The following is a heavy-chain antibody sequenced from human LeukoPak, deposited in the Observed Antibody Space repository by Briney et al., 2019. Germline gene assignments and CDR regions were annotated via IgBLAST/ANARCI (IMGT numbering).Heavy chain of an antibody. Sequence: KPSETLSLTCTVSGGPISSYYWSWIRQPPAKGLEWIGYIYYSGSINYNPSLKSRVTISVDTSKNQFSLKLRSVTAADTAVYYCARYSGSYSGFDYWGQGTLVTVSS. CDR1: GGPISSYY. CDR3: ARYSGSYSGFDY. J-gene: IGHJ4*02. CDR2: IYYSGSI. V-gene: IGHV4-59*08. D-gene: IGHD1-26*01.